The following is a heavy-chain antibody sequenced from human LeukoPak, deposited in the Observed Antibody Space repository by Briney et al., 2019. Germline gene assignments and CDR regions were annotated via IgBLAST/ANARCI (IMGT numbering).Heavy chain of an antibody. CDR2: XXXXGST. Sequence: PSQTLSLTCTVSGGSISSGSYYWSWIRQPAGKGLEWIGXXXXXGSTNYNPSXKSRVTISVDTSKNQFSLKLSSVTAADTAVYYCXXXXNTXXDFWSGYYNWFDPWGQGTLVTVSS. CDR1: GGSISSGSYY. CDR3: XXXXNTXXDFWSGYYNWFDP. D-gene: IGHD3-3*01. J-gene: IGHJ5*02. V-gene: IGHV4-61*02.